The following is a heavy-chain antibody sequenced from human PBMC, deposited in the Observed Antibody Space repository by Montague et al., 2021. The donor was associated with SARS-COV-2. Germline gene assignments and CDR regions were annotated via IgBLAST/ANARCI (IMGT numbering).Heavy chain of an antibody. Sequence: SETLSLTCGVYGGSFGDDHCRWIRQPPGKGLEWIGDIKQSGSTNXNPSLKSRVTISVDTSRNQFSLKLTSVTAADTAVYSCARGHLSVSMIVVVFTSASYYFDYWGQGALVTVSS. CDR1: GGSFGDDH. CDR2: IKQSGST. V-gene: IGHV4-34*01. J-gene: IGHJ4*02. D-gene: IGHD3-22*01. CDR3: ARGHLSVSMIVVVFTSASYYFDY.